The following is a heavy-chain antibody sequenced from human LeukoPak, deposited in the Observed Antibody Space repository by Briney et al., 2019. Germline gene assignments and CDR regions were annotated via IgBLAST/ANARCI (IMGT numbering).Heavy chain of an antibody. V-gene: IGHV4-61*01. CDR2: IYYSGST. Sequence: SETLSLTCTVSGGSVSSDSYYWSWIRQPPGKGLEWIGYIYYSGSTYYNPSLKSRVTISVDTSKNQFSLKLSSVTAADTAVYYCARGRMATDYYFDYWGQGTLVTVSS. D-gene: IGHD5-24*01. CDR3: ARGRMATDYYFDY. CDR1: GGSVSSDSYY. J-gene: IGHJ4*02.